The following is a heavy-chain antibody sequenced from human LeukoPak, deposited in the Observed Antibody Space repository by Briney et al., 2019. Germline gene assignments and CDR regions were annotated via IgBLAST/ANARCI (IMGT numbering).Heavy chain of an antibody. CDR2: IKQDGSEK. J-gene: IGHJ4*01. D-gene: IGHD4-17*01. CDR1: GFTFSNYW. V-gene: IGHV3-7*01. CDR3: ATQGSTVTTWDY. Sequence: GGSLRLSCAASGFTFSNYWMSWVRQAPGKGLEWVANIKQDGSEKYYLDSVKGRFTISRDNAKNSLYLQMNSLRAEDTAVYYCATQGSTVTTWDYWGHGTLVTVSS.